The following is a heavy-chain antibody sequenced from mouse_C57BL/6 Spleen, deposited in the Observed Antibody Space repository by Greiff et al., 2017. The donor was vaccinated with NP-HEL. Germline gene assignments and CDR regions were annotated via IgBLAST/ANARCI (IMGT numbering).Heavy chain of an antibody. CDR2: IDPENGDT. D-gene: IGHD2-4*01. Sequence: VQLKQSGAELVRPGASVKLSCTASGFNIKDDYMHWVKQRPEQGLEWIGWIDPENGDTEYASKFQGKATITADTSSNTAYLQLSSLTSEDTAVYYCTTSLTLYDYDYWGQGTTLTVSS. CDR3: TTSLTLYDYDY. J-gene: IGHJ2*01. CDR1: GFNIKDDY. V-gene: IGHV14-4*01.